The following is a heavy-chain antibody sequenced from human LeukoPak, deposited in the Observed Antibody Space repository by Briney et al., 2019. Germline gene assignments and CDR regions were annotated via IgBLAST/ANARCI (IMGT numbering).Heavy chain of an antibody. V-gene: IGHV4-39*01. D-gene: IGHD6-19*01. CDR1: GGSISSDGVY. Sequence: SETLSLTCTVSGGSISSDGVYWGWVRPPPGKGLEWIGSIFHSGGTYYNPSLKSRVSSPVDTSKHQFSLKRNSVTAAGAAVYYCWRHVSKGWDYYYGLDVWGQGTTVTVSS. J-gene: IGHJ6*02. CDR2: IFHSGGT. CDR3: WRHVSKGWDYYYGLDV.